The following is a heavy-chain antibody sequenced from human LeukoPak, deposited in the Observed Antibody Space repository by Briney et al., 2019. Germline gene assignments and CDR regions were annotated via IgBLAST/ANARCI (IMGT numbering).Heavy chain of an antibody. CDR3: ARVRDGVDAFDI. J-gene: IGHJ3*02. CDR2: TYYSGST. CDR1: GGSISSGDYY. V-gene: IGHV4-30-4*01. Sequence: SETLSLTCTVSGGSISSGDYYWSWIRQPPGKGLEWIGYTYYSGSTYYNPSLKSRVTISVDTSKNQFSLKLSSVTAADTAVYYCARVRDGVDAFDIWGQGTMVTVSS. D-gene: IGHD4-17*01.